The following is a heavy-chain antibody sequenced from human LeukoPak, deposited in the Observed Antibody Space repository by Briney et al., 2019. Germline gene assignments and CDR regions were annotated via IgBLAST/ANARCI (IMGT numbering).Heavy chain of an antibody. Sequence: GGSLRLSCAASGFTVSSNYMTWVRQAPGKGLEWVSIIYSSGSTYYADSLKGRFTMSRDNSKNIVYLQINSLRADDTAVYYYANLPRGAYWGQGTLVTVSS. V-gene: IGHV3-53*01. CDR2: IYSSGST. CDR1: GFTVSSNY. CDR3: ANLPRGAY. J-gene: IGHJ4*02. D-gene: IGHD3-10*01.